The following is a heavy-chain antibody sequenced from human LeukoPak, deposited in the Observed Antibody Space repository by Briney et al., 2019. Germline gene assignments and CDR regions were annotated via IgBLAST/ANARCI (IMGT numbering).Heavy chain of an antibody. CDR3: ARVMTTLTGFDF. J-gene: IGHJ4*02. CDR2: IYPGDSDT. D-gene: IGHD2/OR15-2a*01. CDR1: GYTFTTYW. V-gene: IGHV5-51*04. Sequence: GESLKISCKGSGYTFTTYWIGWVRQMPGKGLEWMGIIYPGDSDTRYSPSFQGQVTISADKPITTAYLQWSSLKASDTAMYYCARVMTTLTGFDFWGQGTLVTVSS.